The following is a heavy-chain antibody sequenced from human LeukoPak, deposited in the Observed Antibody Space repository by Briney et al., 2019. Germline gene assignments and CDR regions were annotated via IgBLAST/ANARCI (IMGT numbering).Heavy chain of an antibody. CDR1: GYAFTTYG. Sequence: ASVKVSCKASGYAFTTYGISWVRLAPGQGLEWMGWISAYNGNTKYAQKLQGRVTMTTDTPTSTAYMELRSLRSDDTAVYYCARDRGAVAGTENWFDPWGQGTLVTVSS. D-gene: IGHD6-19*01. CDR3: ARDRGAVAGTENWFDP. J-gene: IGHJ5*02. V-gene: IGHV1-18*04. CDR2: ISAYNGNT.